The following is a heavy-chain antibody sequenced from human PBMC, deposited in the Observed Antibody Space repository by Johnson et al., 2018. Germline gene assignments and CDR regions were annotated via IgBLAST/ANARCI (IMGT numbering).Heavy chain of an antibody. Sequence: VQLVESGGGLVKPGGSLRLSCAASGFTFSNAWMNWVRQAPGKGLERVGRIQSNTDGGTTDYAAPVQGRFTISRNDSKNTLYLQMNSMKTEDTAVYYCTTDIRIAVAGTFYYYYMDVWGKGTTVTVSS. D-gene: IGHD6-19*01. J-gene: IGHJ6*03. CDR2: IQSNTDGGTT. V-gene: IGHV3-15*07. CDR3: TTDIRIAVAGTFYYYYMDV. CDR1: GFTFSNAW.